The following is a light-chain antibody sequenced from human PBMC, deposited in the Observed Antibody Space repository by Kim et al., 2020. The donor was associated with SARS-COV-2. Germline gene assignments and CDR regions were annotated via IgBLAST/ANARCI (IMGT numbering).Light chain of an antibody. V-gene: IGLV3-1*01. CDR2: QDA. CDR1: KLGDKY. J-gene: IGLJ2*01. Sequence: VPPGQTAIITCSGDKLGDKYAFWYQQKPGQSPMVVIYQDAKRPSGIPERFSGSSSGNTATLTISGTQPMDEADYYCQTWDSSTAIFGGGTQLTVL. CDR3: QTWDSSTAI.